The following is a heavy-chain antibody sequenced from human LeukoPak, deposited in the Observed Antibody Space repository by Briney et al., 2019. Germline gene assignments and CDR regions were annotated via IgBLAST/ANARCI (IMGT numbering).Heavy chain of an antibody. J-gene: IGHJ6*02. CDR1: GFTFNSYT. CDR2: ITSGSTYM. CDR3: VRGLYSSDV. D-gene: IGHD5-18*01. Sequence: PGGSLRLSCAASGFTFNSYTMRWVRQAPGKGLEWVSSITSGSTYMYYADSVKGRFTISRDNAKNSLYLQVNSLRAEDTAVYYCVRGLYSSDVWGQGTTVTVSS. V-gene: IGHV3-21*01.